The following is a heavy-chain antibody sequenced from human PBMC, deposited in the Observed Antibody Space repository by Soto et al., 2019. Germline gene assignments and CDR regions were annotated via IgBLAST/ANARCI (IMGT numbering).Heavy chain of an antibody. D-gene: IGHD2-8*02. Sequence: GGSLTLSCAASGFTISSNYMSWVRQAPGTGLERVSVIYIGCSTYYADSVKGRFTISRDNSKNKLYLQMNSLRAEDTAVDYCESGWGMSPLRAFDIWGQGTMVTVSS. CDR1: GFTISSNY. J-gene: IGHJ3*02. V-gene: IGHV3-53*01. CDR3: ESGWGMSPLRAFDI. CDR2: IYIGCST.